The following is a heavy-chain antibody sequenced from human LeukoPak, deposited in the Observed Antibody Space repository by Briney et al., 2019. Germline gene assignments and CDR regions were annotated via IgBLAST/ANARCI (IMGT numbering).Heavy chain of an antibody. CDR1: GFTFSSYS. CDR3: ARVPTYYDILTGYYPLSLLAGMDV. D-gene: IGHD3-9*01. Sequence: GGSLRLSCAASGFTFSSYSMNWVRQAPGKGLEWVSYISSSSTIYYADSVKGRFTISRDNAKNSLYLQMNSLRDEDTAVYYCARVPTYYDILTGYYPLSLLAGMDVWGQGTTVTVSS. J-gene: IGHJ6*02. CDR2: ISSSSTI. V-gene: IGHV3-48*02.